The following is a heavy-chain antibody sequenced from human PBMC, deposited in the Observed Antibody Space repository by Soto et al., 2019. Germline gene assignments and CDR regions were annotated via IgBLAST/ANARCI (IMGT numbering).Heavy chain of an antibody. D-gene: IGHD3-22*01. CDR2: IIPIFGTV. CDR1: GGTFGSDA. CDR3: ARDRTDSGYYTNWLDP. J-gene: IGHJ5*02. Sequence: AVKVSCKASGGTFGSDAITWVRQAPGQGLEWVGRIIPIFGTVNYAQNLQGRGTSSADKSTLTSYMELHSLTSDDTALYYCARDRTDSGYYTNWLDPWGQGTQVTVSS. V-gene: IGHV1-69*06.